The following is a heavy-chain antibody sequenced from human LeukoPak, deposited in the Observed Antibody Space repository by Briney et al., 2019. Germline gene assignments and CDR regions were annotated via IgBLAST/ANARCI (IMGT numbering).Heavy chain of an antibody. CDR1: GFTFSSYA. Sequence: GGSLRLSCAASGFTFSSYAMHWVRQAPGKGLEWVAVISYDGSNKYYADSVKGRFTISRDNSKNTLYLQMNSLRAEDTAVYYCARDSLSEHFDYWGQGTLVTVSS. CDR2: ISYDGSNK. J-gene: IGHJ4*02. V-gene: IGHV3-30-3*01. CDR3: ARDSLSEHFDY.